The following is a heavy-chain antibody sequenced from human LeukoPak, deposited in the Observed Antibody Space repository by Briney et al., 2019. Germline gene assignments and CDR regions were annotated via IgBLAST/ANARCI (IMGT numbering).Heavy chain of an antibody. J-gene: IGHJ6*02. CDR3: ASPGYCTGGACAAV. CDR1: GYSVSSSNC. CDR2: IYYSGRT. V-gene: IGHV4-28*01. D-gene: IGHD2-8*02. Sequence: PSDTLSLTCAVSGYSVSSSNCWGWIRQPPGKGLEWIGYIYYSGRTYYNPSLKSRLTMSVDTSKNQFSLKLSSVTAVDTAVYFCASPGYCTGGACAAVWGQGTTVTVSS.